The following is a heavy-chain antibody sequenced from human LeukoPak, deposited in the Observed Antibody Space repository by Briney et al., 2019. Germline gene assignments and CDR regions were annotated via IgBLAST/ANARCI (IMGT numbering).Heavy chain of an antibody. D-gene: IGHD1-26*01. Sequence: GGSLRLSCAASGFTFSGYWMHWVRQAPGKGLAWVSVIRSDGSITTYADSVKGRFTISRDTAKNTLYLQMNSLRAEDTAVYYCARDGRSGNSDKWGQGTLGSVSS. CDR3: ARDGRSGNSDK. V-gene: IGHV3-74*01. J-gene: IGHJ4*02. CDR2: IRSDGSIT. CDR1: GFTFSGYW.